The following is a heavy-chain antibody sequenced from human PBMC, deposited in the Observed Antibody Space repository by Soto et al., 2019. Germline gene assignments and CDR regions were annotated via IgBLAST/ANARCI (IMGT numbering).Heavy chain of an antibody. J-gene: IGHJ4*02. V-gene: IGHV4-39*01. CDR2: IYHTGTT. Sequence: SETLSLTCTVSGDSISSSTYYWGWIRQPPGKGLEWIGCIYHTGTTYYNPSLKSRVTISVDTSKNQFSLKLSSVAAADTAVYYCARPYFSSSSMFDYWGQGTLVTVSS. D-gene: IGHD6-6*01. CDR3: ARPYFSSSSMFDY. CDR1: GDSISSSTYY.